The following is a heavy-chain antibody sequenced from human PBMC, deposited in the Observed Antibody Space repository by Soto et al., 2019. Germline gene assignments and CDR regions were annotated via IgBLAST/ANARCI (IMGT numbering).Heavy chain of an antibody. CDR2: INHSGST. D-gene: IGHD3-10*01. CDR1: GGSFSGYY. V-gene: IGHV4-34*01. J-gene: IGHJ6*02. CDR3: ARGGVYGSGSYSSGYYYYGMDV. Sequence: ASETLSLTCAVYGGSFSGYYWSWIRQPPGKGLEWIGEINHSGSTNYNPSLKSRVTISVDTSKNQFSLKLSSVTAADTAVYYCARGGVYGSGSYSSGYYYYGMDVWGQGTTVTVSS.